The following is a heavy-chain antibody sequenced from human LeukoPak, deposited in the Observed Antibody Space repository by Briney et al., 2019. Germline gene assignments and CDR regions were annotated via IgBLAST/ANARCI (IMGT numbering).Heavy chain of an antibody. V-gene: IGHV4-4*07. CDR2: IYTSGST. J-gene: IGHJ5*02. D-gene: IGHD4-17*01. CDR3: TRGTGTTGEVKFDP. Sequence: SETLSLTCTVSGNSFGHYYWSWIRQPDGKGLEWIGRIYTSGSTTYNPSLKSRVTMSVATSTSQFSVNLMSVTAADTAVYYCTRGTGTTGEVKFDPWGEGTLVTASS. CDR1: GNSFGHYY.